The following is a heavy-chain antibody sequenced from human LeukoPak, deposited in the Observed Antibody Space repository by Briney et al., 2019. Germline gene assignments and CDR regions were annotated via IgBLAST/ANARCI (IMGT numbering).Heavy chain of an antibody. D-gene: IGHD3-10*01. CDR3: AKDRGPMVRGVGFDY. J-gene: IGHJ4*02. V-gene: IGHV3-43*01. CDR2: IRWDGGST. Sequence: GGSLRLSCAASGFTFDDYTMHWVRQAPGKGLEWVSLIRWDGGSTYYADSVKGRFTISRDNSKNSLYLQMNSLRTEDTALYYCAKDRGPMVRGVGFDYWGQGTLVTVSS. CDR1: GFTFDDYT.